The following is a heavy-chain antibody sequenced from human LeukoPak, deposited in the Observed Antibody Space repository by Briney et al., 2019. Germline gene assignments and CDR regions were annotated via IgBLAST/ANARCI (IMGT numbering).Heavy chain of an antibody. J-gene: IGHJ4*02. CDR3: AKDRATSWAIDY. D-gene: IGHD2-2*01. CDR2: IKTDGSIT. V-gene: IGHV3-74*01. Sequence: PGGSLRLSCTASGFTFSSYWMCWVRQAPGKGLAWVSCIKTDGSITAYAGSAKGRFTISRDNSKNTLYLQMNSLRAEDTAVYYCAKDRATSWAIDYWGQGTLVTVSS. CDR1: GFTFSSYW.